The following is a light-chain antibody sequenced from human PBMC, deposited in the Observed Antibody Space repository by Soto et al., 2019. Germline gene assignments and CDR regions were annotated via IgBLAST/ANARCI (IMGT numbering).Light chain of an antibody. CDR3: SSYTSSSTPLYV. Sequence: QSVLTQPASVSGSPGQSITISCTGTSSDVVGYDYVSWYQQHPGKAPKLMIYDVNNRPSGVSNRFSGSKSGNTASLTISGLQAEDEADYYCSSYTSSSTPLYVFGTGTKVTVL. CDR1: SSDVVGYDY. CDR2: DVN. V-gene: IGLV2-14*01. J-gene: IGLJ1*01.